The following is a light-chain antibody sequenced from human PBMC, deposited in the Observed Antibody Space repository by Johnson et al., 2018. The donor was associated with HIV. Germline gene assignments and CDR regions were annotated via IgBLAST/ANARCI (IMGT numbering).Light chain of an antibody. CDR1: SSHIGNSY. J-gene: IGLJ1*01. CDR2: DNN. V-gene: IGLV1-51*01. CDR3: GTWDSSLSAYV. Sequence: KVTISCSGSSSHIGNSYVSWYQQLPGTAPKLLIYDNNKRPSGIPDRFSGSKSGTSATLGITGLQTGDEADYYCGTWDSSLSAYVFGTGTKVTVL.